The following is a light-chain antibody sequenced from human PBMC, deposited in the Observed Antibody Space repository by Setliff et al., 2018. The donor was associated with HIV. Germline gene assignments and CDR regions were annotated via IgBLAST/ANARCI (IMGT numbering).Light chain of an antibody. CDR1: SSDVGGFNY. CDR3: CSYTSSSTDV. J-gene: IGLJ1*01. CDR2: DVN. Sequence: QSALTQPRSVSGSPGQSVTMSCTGTSSDVGGFNYVSWYQQYPGKAPRVIIYDVNKRPSGVPDRFSGSKSGNTASLTISGLQAEDEADYYCCSYTSSSTDVFGTGTKVTVL. V-gene: IGLV2-11*01.